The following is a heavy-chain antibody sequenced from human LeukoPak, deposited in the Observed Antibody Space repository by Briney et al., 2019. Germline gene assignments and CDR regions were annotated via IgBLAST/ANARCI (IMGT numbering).Heavy chain of an antibody. J-gene: IGHJ6*02. Sequence: PGGSLRLPCAASGFTFSSYAMHWVRQAPGKGLEWVAVISYDGSNKYYADSVKGRFTISRDNSKNTLYLQMNSLRAEDTAVYYCARDRRVYYYYGMDVWGQGTTVTVSS. V-gene: IGHV3-30*04. D-gene: IGHD6-13*01. CDR3: ARDRRVYYYYGMDV. CDR1: GFTFSSYA. CDR2: ISYDGSNK.